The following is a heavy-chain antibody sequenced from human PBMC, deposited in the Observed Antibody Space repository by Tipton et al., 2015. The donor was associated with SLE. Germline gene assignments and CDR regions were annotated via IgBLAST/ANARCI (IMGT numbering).Heavy chain of an antibody. CDR3: ANPYCSSTSCYKRGDY. CDR1: GFTVSSNY. V-gene: IGHV3-30*02. CDR2: IRYDGSNK. D-gene: IGHD2-2*02. J-gene: IGHJ4*02. Sequence: SLRLSCAASGFTVSSNYMSWVRQAPGKGLEWVAFIRYDGSNKYYADSVKGRFTISRDNSKNTLYLQMNSLRAEDTAVYYCANPYCSSTSCYKRGDYWGQGTLVTVSS.